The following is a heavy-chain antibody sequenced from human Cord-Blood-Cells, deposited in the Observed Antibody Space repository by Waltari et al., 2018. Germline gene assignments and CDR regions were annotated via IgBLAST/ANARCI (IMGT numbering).Heavy chain of an antibody. D-gene: IGHD3-10*01. V-gene: IGHV3-53*01. CDR2: IYSGGST. CDR3: ARADYYGSGSYYDY. Sequence: EVQLVESGGGLIQPGGSLRLSCAASGFTVSSNYMSWVRQAPGKGLGWVSVIYSGGSTYYADSVKGRFTISRDNSKNTLYLQMNSLGAEDTAVYYCARADYYGSGSYYDYWGQGTLVTVSS. CDR1: GFTVSSNY. J-gene: IGHJ4*02.